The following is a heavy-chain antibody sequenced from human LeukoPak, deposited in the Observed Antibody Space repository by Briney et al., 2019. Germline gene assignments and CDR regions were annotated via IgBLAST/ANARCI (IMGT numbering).Heavy chain of an antibody. Sequence: GGSLRLSCAASGFTFSSYSMNWVRQAPGKGLEWVSSISSSSSYIYYADSVKGRFTISRDNAKSTLYLQMNSPRAEDTAVYYCTRDTFGPVDYWGQGTLVTVSS. CDR2: ISSSSSYI. CDR3: TRDTFGPVDY. J-gene: IGHJ4*02. V-gene: IGHV3-21*01. CDR1: GFTFSSYS. D-gene: IGHD2/OR15-2a*01.